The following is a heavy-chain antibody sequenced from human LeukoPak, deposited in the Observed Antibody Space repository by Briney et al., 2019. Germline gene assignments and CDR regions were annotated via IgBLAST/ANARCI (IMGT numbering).Heavy chain of an antibody. D-gene: IGHD2-2*01. Sequence: ASVKVSCKASGYTFTSYGISWVRQAPGQGLEWMGWISAYNGNTNYAQKLQGRVTMTTDTSTSTAYMELRSLRSDDTAVYYCARDSYPVVPAATTSENPFDYWGQGTLVTVSS. V-gene: IGHV1-18*01. CDR3: ARDSYPVVPAATTSENPFDY. CDR2: ISAYNGNT. CDR1: GYTFTSYG. J-gene: IGHJ4*02.